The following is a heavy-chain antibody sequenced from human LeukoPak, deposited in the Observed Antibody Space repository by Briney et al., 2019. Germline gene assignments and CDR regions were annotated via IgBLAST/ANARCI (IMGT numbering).Heavy chain of an antibody. CDR1: GFTFSSYA. Sequence: GGSLRLSCAASGFTFSSYAMHWVRQAPGKGLEYVSAISSNGGSTYYANSVKGRFTISRGNSKNTLYLQMNSLRAEDTAVYYCARAPRRGYDFWSGSLAYFDYWGQGTLVTVPS. J-gene: IGHJ4*02. CDR3: ARAPRRGYDFWSGSLAYFDY. V-gene: IGHV3-64*01. D-gene: IGHD3-3*01. CDR2: ISSNGGST.